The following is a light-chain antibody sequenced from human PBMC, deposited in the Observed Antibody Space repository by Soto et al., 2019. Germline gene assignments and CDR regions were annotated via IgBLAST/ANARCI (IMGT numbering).Light chain of an antibody. CDR1: SSDVGAYNF. Sequence: QSALTQPASVSGSPGQSITISCTGTSSDVGAYNFVSWFHQHPGKAPKLIIYEVRNRPSGISSRFSGSRSGNTASLTISGLQSEDEGDYYCSAYTARSTLVFGGGTKLTVL. CDR3: SAYTARSTLV. V-gene: IGLV2-14*01. J-gene: IGLJ3*02. CDR2: EVR.